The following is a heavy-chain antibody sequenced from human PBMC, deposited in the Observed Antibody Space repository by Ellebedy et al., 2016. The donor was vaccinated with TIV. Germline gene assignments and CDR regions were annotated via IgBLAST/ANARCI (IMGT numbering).Heavy chain of an antibody. D-gene: IGHD1-26*01. CDR3: AREGGAYYYYYYMDV. Sequence: ASVKVSCXASGYTFTSYGISWVRQAPGQGLEWMGWISAYNGNTNYAQKLQGRVTMTTDTSTSTAYMELRSLRSDDTAVYYCAREGGAYYYYYYMDVWGKGTTVTVSS. V-gene: IGHV1-18*01. CDR2: ISAYNGNT. CDR1: GYTFTSYG. J-gene: IGHJ6*03.